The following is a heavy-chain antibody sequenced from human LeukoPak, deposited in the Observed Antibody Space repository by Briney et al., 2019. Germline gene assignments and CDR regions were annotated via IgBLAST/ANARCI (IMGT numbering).Heavy chain of an antibody. J-gene: IGHJ6*04. CDR3: ARDHCSSTSCYAYYYYGMDV. CDR2: IWYDGSNK. Sequence: PGGSLRLSCAASGFTFSSYGMHWVRQAPSKGLEWVAVIWYDGSNKYYADSVKGRFAISRDNSKNTLYLQMNSLRAEDTAVYYCARDHCSSTSCYAYYYYGMDVWGKGTTVTVSS. D-gene: IGHD2-2*01. CDR1: GFTFSSYG. V-gene: IGHV3-33*01.